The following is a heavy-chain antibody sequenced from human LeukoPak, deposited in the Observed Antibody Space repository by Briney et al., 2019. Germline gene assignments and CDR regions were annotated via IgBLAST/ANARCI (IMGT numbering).Heavy chain of an antibody. J-gene: IGHJ3*01. Sequence: ASVKVSCKASGYTFTSYGISWVRQAPGQALEWMGWISSYNGNTNYAQKLQGRVTMITDTSTSTAYMELMSLRCDDTDIYYCARDVYYYGSGSYYDVFDVWGQGTMVTVSS. CDR3: ARDVYYYGSGSYYDVFDV. CDR1: GYTFTSYG. CDR2: ISSYNGNT. D-gene: IGHD3-10*01. V-gene: IGHV1-18*01.